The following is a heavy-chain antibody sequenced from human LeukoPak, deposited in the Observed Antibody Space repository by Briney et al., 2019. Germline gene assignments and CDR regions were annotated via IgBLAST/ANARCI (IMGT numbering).Heavy chain of an antibody. J-gene: IGHJ4*02. CDR2: IKQDGSEK. CDR3: ARDRGGAYSNAFDY. V-gene: IGHV3-7*01. CDR1: GFTFSSSW. D-gene: IGHD4-11*01. Sequence: GGSLRLSCAASGFTFSSSWMSWVRQAPGKGLEWVGNIKQDGSEKYYADSVKGRFTITRDNAKNSLYLQMNRLRGEDTAVYYCARDRGGAYSNAFDYWGQGTLVTVSS.